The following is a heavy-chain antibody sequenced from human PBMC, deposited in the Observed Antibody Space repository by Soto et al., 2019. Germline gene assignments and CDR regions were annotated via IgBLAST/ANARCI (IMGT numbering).Heavy chain of an antibody. D-gene: IGHD6-13*01. CDR1: GYSFTSYW. CDR2: IYPGDSDT. Sequence: GESLKISCKGSGYSFTSYWIGWVRQMPGKGLEWMGIIYPGDSDTRYSPSFQGQVTISADKSISTAYLQWSSLKASDTAMYYCARHNGAAVSPDDAFDIWGQGTMVTVAS. J-gene: IGHJ3*02. CDR3: ARHNGAAVSPDDAFDI. V-gene: IGHV5-51*01.